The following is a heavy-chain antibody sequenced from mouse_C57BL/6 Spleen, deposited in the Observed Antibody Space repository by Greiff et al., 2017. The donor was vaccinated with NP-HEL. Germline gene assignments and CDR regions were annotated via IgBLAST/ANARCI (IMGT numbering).Heavy chain of an antibody. D-gene: IGHD3-2*02. CDR1: GYTFTDYY. V-gene: IGHV1-26*01. Sequence: VQLQQSGPELVKPGASVKISCKASGYTFTDYYMNWVKQSHGKSLEWIGDINPNNGGTSYNQKFKGKATLTVDKSSSTAYMELRSLTSEDSAVXYCARRGQLRLIDYWGQGTTLTVSS. CDR3: ARRGQLRLIDY. J-gene: IGHJ2*01. CDR2: INPNNGGT.